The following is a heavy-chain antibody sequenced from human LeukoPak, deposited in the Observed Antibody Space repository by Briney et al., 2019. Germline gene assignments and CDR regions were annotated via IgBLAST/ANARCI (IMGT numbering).Heavy chain of an antibody. CDR1: GGSISSYY. V-gene: IGHV4-59*08. CDR2: IYYSGST. D-gene: IGHD6-19*01. J-gene: IGHJ3*02. Sequence: SETLSLTCTVSGGSISSYYWSWIRQPPGKGLEWIGYIYYSGSTNYNPSLKSRVTISVDTSKNQFSLKLSSVTAADTAVYYCARQAAVAGRRALDIWGQGTMVTVSS. CDR3: ARQAAVAGRRALDI.